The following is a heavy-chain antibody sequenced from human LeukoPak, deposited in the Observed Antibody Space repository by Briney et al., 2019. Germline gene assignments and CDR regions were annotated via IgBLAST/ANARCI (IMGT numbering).Heavy chain of an antibody. D-gene: IGHD3-10*01. CDR2: ISSSSSYI. CDR3: ASWDYGSGSYYNGDNQPIDY. Sequence: GGSLRLSCAASGFTFSSYSMNWVRQAPGKGLEWVSSISSSSSYIYYADSVKGRFTISRDNAKNSLYLQMNSLRAEDTAVYYCASWDYGSGSYYNGDNQPIDYWGQGTLVTASS. J-gene: IGHJ4*02. V-gene: IGHV3-21*01. CDR1: GFTFSSYS.